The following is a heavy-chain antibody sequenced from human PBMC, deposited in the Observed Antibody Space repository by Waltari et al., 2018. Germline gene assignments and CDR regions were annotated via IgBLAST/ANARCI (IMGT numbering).Heavy chain of an antibody. CDR1: GFTVSSNY. Sequence: EVQLVESGGGLIQPGGSLRLSCAASGFTVSSNYMSWVRQAPGKGLEWVSVIYSGGSTYYADSVKGRFTISRDNSKNTLYLQMNSLRAEDTAVYYCARDRRDFWSGPQNYYGMDVWGQGTTVTVSS. V-gene: IGHV3-53*01. CDR2: IYSGGST. J-gene: IGHJ6*02. CDR3: ARDRRDFWSGPQNYYGMDV. D-gene: IGHD3-3*01.